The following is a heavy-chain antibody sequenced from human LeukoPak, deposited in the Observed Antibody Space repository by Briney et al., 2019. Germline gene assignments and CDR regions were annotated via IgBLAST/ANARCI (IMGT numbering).Heavy chain of an antibody. CDR1: GYSISSGHD. V-gene: IGHV4-38-2*02. Sequence: PSETLSLTCTVSGYSISSGHDWGWIRQAPGKRLEWLGSISQSGSTYDNPSLKSRVTLSVDTSKNQVSLKLSSVTAADTAVYYCARSEINDYIKYWGQGILVTVSS. J-gene: IGHJ4*02. CDR3: ARSEINDYIKY. D-gene: IGHD3-16*01. CDR2: ISQSGST.